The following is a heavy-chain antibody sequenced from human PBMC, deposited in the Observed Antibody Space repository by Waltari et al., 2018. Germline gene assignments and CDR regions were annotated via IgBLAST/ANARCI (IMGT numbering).Heavy chain of an antibody. J-gene: IGHJ4*02. CDR2: ITSTSAYI. CDR1: GFTFSTLN. CDR3: VRVPEGGNYFYY. V-gene: IGHV3-21*01. D-gene: IGHD3-16*01. Sequence: EVQVVESGGGLVKPGGSLRLSCATSGFTFSTLNMNWVRQAPGKGLEWVSSITSTSAYIYYADSVKGRFIIARDNAKSSLYLQMNSLRAEDTAIYYCVRVPEGGNYFYYWGQGTLVTVSS.